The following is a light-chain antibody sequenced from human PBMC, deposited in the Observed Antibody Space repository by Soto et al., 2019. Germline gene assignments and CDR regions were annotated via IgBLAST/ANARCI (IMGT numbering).Light chain of an antibody. CDR2: WAS. J-gene: IGKJ2*01. Sequence: DIVMTQSPDSLAVSLGERATINCKSSQIVVYSSNNKNYLAWYQQRPGQPPKLLIYWASTRESGVPDRFSGSGSGTDFTLTITSLQAEDVAVYYCQQYESTPPTFGQGTKLEIK. CDR3: QQYESTPPT. CDR1: QIVVYSSNNKNY. V-gene: IGKV4-1*01.